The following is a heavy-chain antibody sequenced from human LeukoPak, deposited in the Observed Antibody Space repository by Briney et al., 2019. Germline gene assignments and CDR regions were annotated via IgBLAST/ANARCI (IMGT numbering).Heavy chain of an antibody. D-gene: IGHD6-13*01. CDR1: GYTFTSYD. Sequence: GASVKVSCKASGYTFTSYDINWVRQATGQGLEWMGWMNPNSGNTGYAQKFQGRVTITRNTSISAAYMELSSLRSEDTAVHYCAREQPDYYYYYGMDVWGQGTTVTVSS. CDR2: MNPNSGNT. J-gene: IGHJ6*02. CDR3: AREQPDYYYYYGMDV. V-gene: IGHV1-8*01.